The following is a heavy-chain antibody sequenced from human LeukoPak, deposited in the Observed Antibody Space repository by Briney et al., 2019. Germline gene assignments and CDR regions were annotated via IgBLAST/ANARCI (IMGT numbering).Heavy chain of an antibody. J-gene: IGHJ6*03. D-gene: IGHD3-16*01. CDR2: INTNTGNP. CDR3: AAGRGRNYYYYYMDV. Sequence: GASVKVSCKASGYTFTSYAMNWVRQAPGQGLEWMGWINTNTGNPTYAQGFTGRFVFSLDTSVSTAYLQISSLKAGDTAVYYCAAGRGRNYYYYYMDVWGKGTTVTVSS. CDR1: GYTFTSYA. V-gene: IGHV7-4-1*02.